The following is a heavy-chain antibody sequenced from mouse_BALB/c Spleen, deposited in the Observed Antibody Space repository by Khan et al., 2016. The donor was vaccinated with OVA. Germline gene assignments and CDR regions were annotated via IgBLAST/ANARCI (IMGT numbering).Heavy chain of an antibody. J-gene: IGHJ4*01. Sequence: VQLKQSGPGLVKPSQSLSLTCTVTGYSITSDYAWNWIRQFPGNKLEWMGYISSTGGTSYNPSLKSRISITRDTSKNPFFLQLKSVTTEDTATYYCARSLYYSYGYALDCWGRGTSVTVSS. V-gene: IGHV3-2*02. CDR3: ARSLYYSYGYALDC. CDR2: ISSTGGT. CDR1: GYSITSDYA. D-gene: IGHD2-14*01.